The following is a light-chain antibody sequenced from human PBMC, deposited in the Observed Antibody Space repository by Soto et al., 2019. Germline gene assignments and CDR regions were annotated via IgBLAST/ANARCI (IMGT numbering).Light chain of an antibody. Sequence: QSALTQPASVSGSPGQSITISCTGTSSDVGNYKYVSWYQQHPGKAPKLIIYEVTERPSGVSNRFSGSKFGNTASLTISGLLPEDEADYYCCSYGGSSALPYVFGTGTKVTVL. CDR1: SSDVGNYKY. V-gene: IGLV2-23*02. J-gene: IGLJ1*01. CDR2: EVT. CDR3: CSYGGSSALPYV.